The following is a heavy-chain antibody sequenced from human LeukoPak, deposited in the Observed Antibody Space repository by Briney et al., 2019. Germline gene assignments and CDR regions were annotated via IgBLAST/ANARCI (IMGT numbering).Heavy chain of an antibody. CDR1: GFTVSSNY. J-gene: IGHJ4*02. V-gene: IGHV3-23*01. CDR3: AKKSPIFGVVIPLFDY. D-gene: IGHD3-3*01. CDR2: ITGGGGTT. Sequence: GGSLRLSCAASGFTVSSNYMGWVRQAPGKGLEWVSGITGGGGTTYYADSVKGRFTISRDNSKNTLSLQMNSLRADDTAVYYCAKKSPIFGVVIPLFDYWGQGILVTVSS.